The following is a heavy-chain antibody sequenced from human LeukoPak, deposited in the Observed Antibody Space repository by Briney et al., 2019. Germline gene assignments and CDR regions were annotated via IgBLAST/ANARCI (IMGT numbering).Heavy chain of an antibody. CDR1: GGSISSSSYY. J-gene: IGHJ4*02. CDR2: IYYSGST. CDR3: ARDRIVATTLFDY. V-gene: IGHV4-39*02. Sequence: SETLSLTCTVSGGSISSSSYYWGWIRQPPGKGLEWIGSIYYSGSTYYNPSLKSRVTISVDTSKNQFSLKLSSVTAADTAVYYCARDRIVATTLFDYWGQGTLVTVSS. D-gene: IGHD5-12*01.